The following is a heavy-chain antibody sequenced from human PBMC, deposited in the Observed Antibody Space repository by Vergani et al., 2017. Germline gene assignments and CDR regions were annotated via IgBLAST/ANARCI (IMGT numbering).Heavy chain of an antibody. CDR2: ISSSSSYT. CDR1: GFTFSDYY. J-gene: IGHJ4*02. CDR3: AREGSTSCEFDY. Sequence: VQLVESGGGVVQPGGSLRLSCAASGFTFSDYYMSWIRQAPGKGLEWVSYISSSSSYTNYADSVKGRFTISRDNAKNSLYLQMNSLRAEDTAVYYCAREGSTSCEFDYWGQGTLVTVSS. D-gene: IGHD2-2*01. V-gene: IGHV3-11*05.